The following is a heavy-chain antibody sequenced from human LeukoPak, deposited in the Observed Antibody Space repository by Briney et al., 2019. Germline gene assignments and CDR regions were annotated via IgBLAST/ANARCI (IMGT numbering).Heavy chain of an antibody. D-gene: IGHD2-15*01. CDR2: INPNSGGT. V-gene: IGHV1-2*02. CDR1: GYTFTGYY. CDR3: VGFSAGVAPPRAEYFQH. J-gene: IGHJ1*01. Sequence: ASVKVSCKASGYTFTGYYMHWVRQAPGQGLEWMGWINPNSGGTNYAQKFQGRVTITADKSTSTAYMELSSLRSEDTAVYYCVGFSAGVAPPRAEYFQHWGQGTLVTVSS.